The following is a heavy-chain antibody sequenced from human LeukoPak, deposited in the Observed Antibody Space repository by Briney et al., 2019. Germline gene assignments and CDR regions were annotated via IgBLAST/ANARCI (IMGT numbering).Heavy chain of an antibody. Sequence: TGGSLRLSCAASGFTFSSYSMNWVRQAPGKGLEWVSSISSSSSYIYYADSVKGRFTISRDNAKNSLYLQMNSLRAEDTAVYYCARDSIDDSSGYYYYYYGMDVWRQGTTVTVSS. CDR3: ARDSIDDSSGYYYYYYGMDV. CDR2: ISSSSSYI. D-gene: IGHD3-22*01. J-gene: IGHJ6*02. CDR1: GFTFSSYS. V-gene: IGHV3-21*01.